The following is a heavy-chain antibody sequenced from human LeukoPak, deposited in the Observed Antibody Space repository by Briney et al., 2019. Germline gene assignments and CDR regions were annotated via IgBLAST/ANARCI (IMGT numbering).Heavy chain of an antibody. Sequence: SVKVSCKASGGTFSSYAISWVRQAPGQGLEWMGRIIPIFGTANYAQKFQGRVTITADESTSTAYMELSSLRSEDTAVYYCARTYYYDSSGFEYFDYWGQGTLVTVSS. V-gene: IGHV1-69*13. CDR1: GGTFSSYA. J-gene: IGHJ4*02. D-gene: IGHD3-22*01. CDR2: IIPIFGTA. CDR3: ARTYYYDSSGFEYFDY.